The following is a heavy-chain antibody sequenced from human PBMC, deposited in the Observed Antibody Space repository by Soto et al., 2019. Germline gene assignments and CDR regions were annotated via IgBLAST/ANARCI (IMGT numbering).Heavy chain of an antibody. CDR3: ARKKKWFDP. CDR1: GGSFSGYY. J-gene: IGHJ5*02. Sequence: NPSETLSLTCAVYGGSFSGYYWSWIRQPPGKGLEWIGEINHSGSTNYNPSLKSRVTISVDTSKNQFSLKLSSVTAADTAVYYCARKKKWFDPWGQGTLVTVSS. V-gene: IGHV4-34*01. CDR2: INHSGST.